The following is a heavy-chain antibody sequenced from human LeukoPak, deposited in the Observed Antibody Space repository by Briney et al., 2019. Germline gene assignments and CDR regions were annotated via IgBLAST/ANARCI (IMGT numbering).Heavy chain of an antibody. D-gene: IGHD3-22*01. CDR3: ARDLFEYYYDSSGPGYYFDY. CDR2: ISYDGSNK. J-gene: IGHJ4*02. CDR1: GFTFSSYA. Sequence: PGGSLRLSCAASGFTFSSYAMHWVRQAPGKGLEWVEVISYDGSNKYYADSVKGRFTISRDNSKNTLYLQMNSLRAEDTAVYYCARDLFEYYYDSSGPGYYFDYWGQGTLVTVSS. V-gene: IGHV3-30-3*01.